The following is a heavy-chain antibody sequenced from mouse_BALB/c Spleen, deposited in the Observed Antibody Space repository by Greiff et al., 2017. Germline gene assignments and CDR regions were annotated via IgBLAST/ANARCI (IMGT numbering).Heavy chain of an antibody. CDR3: ARDYGNYGYAMDY. J-gene: IGHJ4*01. CDR2: IYWDDDK. V-gene: IGHV8-12*01. Sequence: QVTLKVSGPGILQPSQTLSLTCSFSGFSLSTSGMGVSWIRQPSGKGLEWLAHIYWDDDKRYNPSLKSRLTISKDTSRNQVFLKITSVDTADTATYYCARDYGNYGYAMDYWGQGTSVTVSS. CDR1: GFSLSTSGMG. D-gene: IGHD2-1*01.